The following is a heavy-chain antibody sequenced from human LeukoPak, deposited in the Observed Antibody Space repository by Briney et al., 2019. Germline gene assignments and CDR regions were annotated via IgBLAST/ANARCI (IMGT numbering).Heavy chain of an antibody. V-gene: IGHV4-31*03. CDR3: ARDREGPFDY. J-gene: IGHJ4*02. CDR2: IYYSGST. Sequence: PSETLSLTCTVSGGSISSGGYYWSWLRQHPGKGLEWIGYIYYSGSTYYNPSLKSRVTISVDTSKNQFSLKLSSVTAADTAVYYCARDREGPFDYWGQGTLVTVSS. CDR1: GGSISSGGYY.